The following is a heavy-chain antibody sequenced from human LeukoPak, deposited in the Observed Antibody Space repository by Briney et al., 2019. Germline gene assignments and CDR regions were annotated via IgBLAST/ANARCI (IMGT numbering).Heavy chain of an antibody. J-gene: IGHJ4*02. V-gene: IGHV3-21*01. D-gene: IGHD1-14*01. Sequence: GGSLRLSCAASGFTFSSYSMNWVRQAPGKGLEWASSISSSSSYMYYADSVRGRFTISRDNAKNSLYLQMNSLRAEDTAVYYCARATRYYVDYWGQGTLVTVSS. CDR1: GFTFSSYS. CDR3: ARATRYYVDY. CDR2: ISSSSSYM.